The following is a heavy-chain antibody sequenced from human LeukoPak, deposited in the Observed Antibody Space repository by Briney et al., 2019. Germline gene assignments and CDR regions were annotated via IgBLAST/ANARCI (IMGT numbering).Heavy chain of an antibody. V-gene: IGHV3-23*01. CDR2: IVGSGDTT. D-gene: IGHD2-2*01. CDR3: ARRYCSSTSCLLDY. J-gene: IGHJ4*02. CDR1: GFTFSNYA. Sequence: PGGSLRLSCAASGFTFSNYAMSWVRQAPGKGLYWVSAIVGSGDTTYYTNSVKGRFTISRDNAKNSLYLQMNSLRAEDTAAYYCARRYCSSTSCLLDYWGQGTLVTVSS.